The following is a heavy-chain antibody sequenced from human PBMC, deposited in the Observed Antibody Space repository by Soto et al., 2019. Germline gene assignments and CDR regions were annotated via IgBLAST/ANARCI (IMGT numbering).Heavy chain of an antibody. CDR1: GYSFTSYW. D-gene: IGHD6-6*01. CDR3: ARPPQYSSSSLMGY. J-gene: IGHJ4*02. CDR2: IDPSDSYT. Sequence: PGESLKISCKGSGYSFTSYWISWVRQLPGKGLEWMGRIDPSDSYTNYSPSFQGHVTISADKSISTAYLQWSSLKASDTAMYYCARPPQYSSSSLMGYWGQGALVTVSS. V-gene: IGHV5-10-1*01.